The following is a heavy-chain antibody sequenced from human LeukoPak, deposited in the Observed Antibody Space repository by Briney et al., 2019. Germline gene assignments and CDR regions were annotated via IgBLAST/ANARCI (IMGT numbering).Heavy chain of an antibody. CDR3: ARDFVVTKGFGAFDI. V-gene: IGHV3-66*01. Sequence: PGGSLRLSCAASGFTVSSNYMSWVRQAPGRGLEWVSVIYSGGSTYYADSVKGRFTISRDNSKNTLYLQMNSLRAEDTAVYYCARDFVVTKGFGAFDIWGQGTMVTVSS. D-gene: IGHD3-16*01. CDR2: IYSGGST. J-gene: IGHJ3*02. CDR1: GFTVSSNY.